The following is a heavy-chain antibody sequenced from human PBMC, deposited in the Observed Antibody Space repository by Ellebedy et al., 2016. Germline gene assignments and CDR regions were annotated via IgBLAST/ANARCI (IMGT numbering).Heavy chain of an antibody. CDR1: GFTFSSYA. V-gene: IGHV3-30-3*01. J-gene: IGHJ3*02. CDR2: ISYDGSNK. CDR3: ARDQRRNDILTGYGSAFDI. D-gene: IGHD3-9*01. Sequence: GESLKISXAASGFTFSSYAMHWVRQAPGKGLEWVAVISYDGSNKYYADSVKGRFTISRDNSKNTLYLQMNSLRAEDTAVYYCARDQRRNDILTGYGSAFDIWGKGTMVTVSS.